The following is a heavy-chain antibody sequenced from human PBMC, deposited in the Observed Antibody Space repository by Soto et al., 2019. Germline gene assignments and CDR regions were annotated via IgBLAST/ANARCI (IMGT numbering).Heavy chain of an antibody. Sequence: SETLSLTCSVSAASISSRDYYWGWIRQTPGKGLEWIGNIDYNGVTYYSPSLKSRVTVSKDTSKNQFSLKVASVTAADTAIYYCGRVMIGTSRHTDSDYWGQGAQVTVSS. J-gene: IGHJ4*02. D-gene: IGHD2-2*01. CDR3: GRVMIGTSRHTDSDY. CDR2: IDYNGVT. CDR1: AASISSRDYY. V-gene: IGHV4-39*01.